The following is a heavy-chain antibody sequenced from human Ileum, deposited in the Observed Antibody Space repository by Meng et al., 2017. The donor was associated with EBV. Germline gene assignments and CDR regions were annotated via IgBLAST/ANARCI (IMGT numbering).Heavy chain of an antibody. Sequence: QFPPEESCPGLGKPSASLSLTCTVSGGSISSISYYWGWLRQPPGKGLEWIGTIYYNGTTYYNPSLKSRVTISVDTSKNQFSLKLSSVTAADTAVYYCASLGWLRWKWGQGTLVTVSS. CDR1: GGSISSISYY. CDR3: ASLGWLRWK. CDR2: IYYNGTT. J-gene: IGHJ4*02. D-gene: IGHD4-23*01. V-gene: IGHV4-39*07.